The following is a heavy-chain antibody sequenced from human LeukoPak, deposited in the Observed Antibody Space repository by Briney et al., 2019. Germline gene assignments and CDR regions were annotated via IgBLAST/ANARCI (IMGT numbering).Heavy chain of an antibody. V-gene: IGHV4-34*01. CDR3: ALGNYYYYYYMDV. Sequence: PSETLSLTCAVYGGSFSGYHWSWLRQPPGKGLEWIGEINHSGSTNYNPSLKSRVTISVDTSKNQFSLKLSSVTAADTAVYYCALGNYYYYYYMDVWGKGTTVTVSS. J-gene: IGHJ6*03. CDR1: GGSFSGYH. CDR2: INHSGST.